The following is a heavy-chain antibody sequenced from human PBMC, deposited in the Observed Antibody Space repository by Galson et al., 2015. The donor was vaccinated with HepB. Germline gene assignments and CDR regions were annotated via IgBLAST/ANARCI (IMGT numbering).Heavy chain of an antibody. D-gene: IGHD5-18*01. V-gene: IGHV4-31*03. CDR3: ARVSYSFGFGGSFYGMDV. CDR1: GGAVRSGAYY. CDR2: IYHTGST. J-gene: IGHJ6*02. Sequence: NLSLTCTVSGGAVRSGAYYWSWIRQHPGKGLEWIGYIYHTGSTSHNPSLRSRLTISIDTSQNQFSLNLTSVTAADTAVYYCARVSYSFGFGGSFYGMDVWGQGTTVIVS.